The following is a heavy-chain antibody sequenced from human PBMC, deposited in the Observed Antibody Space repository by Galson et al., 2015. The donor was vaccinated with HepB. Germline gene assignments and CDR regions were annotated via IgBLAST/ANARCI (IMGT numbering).Heavy chain of an antibody. J-gene: IGHJ4*02. V-gene: IGHV4-34*01. CDR1: GGSFSGYY. Sequence: SETLSLTCAVYGGSFSGYYWSWIRQPPGKGLEWIGEINHSGSTNYNPSLRSRVTISVDTSKNQFSLKLSSVTAADTAVYYCASRITMVPYYFDYWGQGTLVTVSS. CDR2: INHSGST. D-gene: IGHD3-10*01. CDR3: ASRITMVPYYFDY.